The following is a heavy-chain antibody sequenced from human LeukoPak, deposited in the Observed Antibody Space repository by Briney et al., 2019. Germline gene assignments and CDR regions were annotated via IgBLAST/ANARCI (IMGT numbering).Heavy chain of an antibody. D-gene: IGHD3-10*01. CDR2: IIPIFGTA. V-gene: IGHV1-69*13. Sequence: SVKVSCKASGGTFSSYAISWVRQAPGQGLEWMGGIIPIFGTANYAQKFQGRVTITADESTSTAYMELSSLRSEDTAVYYCARDLYGSGSYPNYYGMDVWGQGTTVTVSS. J-gene: IGHJ6*02. CDR1: GGTFSSYA. CDR3: ARDLYGSGSYPNYYGMDV.